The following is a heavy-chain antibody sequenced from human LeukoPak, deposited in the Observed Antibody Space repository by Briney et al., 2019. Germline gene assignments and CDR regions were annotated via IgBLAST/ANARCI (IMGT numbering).Heavy chain of an antibody. CDR2: ISSSNSYI. V-gene: IGHV3-21*01. D-gene: IGHD2-8*01. Sequence: GGSLRLSCAASGFTFSSYSMNWVRQAPGKGLEWVSSISSSNSYIYYADSVKGRFTISRDNAKNSLYLQMNSLRAEDTAVYYCAREYCTNGVCYWAAFDIWGQGTMVTVSS. CDR1: GFTFSSYS. CDR3: AREYCTNGVCYWAAFDI. J-gene: IGHJ3*02.